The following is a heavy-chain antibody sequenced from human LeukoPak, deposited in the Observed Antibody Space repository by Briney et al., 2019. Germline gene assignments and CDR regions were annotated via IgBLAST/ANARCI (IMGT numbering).Heavy chain of an antibody. D-gene: IGHD3-22*01. Sequence: PGGSLRLSCAASGFTFSDYWMQWVRQAPGKGLVWVSRINSDGSDTTYADSVKGRFTISRDNAKNTLDLQMNSLRAEDTAVYYCAKPYYDSSGYYHWGQGTLVTVSS. CDR1: GFTFSDYW. V-gene: IGHV3-74*01. J-gene: IGHJ5*02. CDR3: AKPYYDSSGYYH. CDR2: INSDGSDT.